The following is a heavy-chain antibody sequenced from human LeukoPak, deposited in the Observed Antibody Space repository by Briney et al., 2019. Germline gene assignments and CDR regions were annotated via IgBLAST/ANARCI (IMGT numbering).Heavy chain of an antibody. V-gene: IGHV1-2*06. D-gene: IGHD3-22*01. J-gene: IGHJ4*02. Sequence: ASVKVSCTASGYTFTGYYMHWVRQAPGQGLEWMGRINPNSGGTNYAQKFQGRVTMTRDTSISTAYMELSRLRSDDTAVYYCGLAYYYDSSGYYLGYWGQGTLVTVSS. CDR1: GYTFTGYY. CDR2: INPNSGGT. CDR3: GLAYYYDSSGYYLGY.